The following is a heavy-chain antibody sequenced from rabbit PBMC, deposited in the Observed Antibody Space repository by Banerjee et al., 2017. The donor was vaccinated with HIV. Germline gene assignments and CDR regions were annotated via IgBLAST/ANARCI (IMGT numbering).Heavy chain of an antibody. D-gene: IGHD6-1*01. Sequence: QSLEESGGDLVKPGASLTLTCKASGFTFSSNAMCWVRQAPGKGLEWIGCIGTDSGSAYYASWVKGRFTISKTSSTTVTLQMTSLTAADTATYFCAREDANADDTYAANLWGPGTLVTVS. CDR1: GFTFSSNA. CDR3: AREDANADDTYAANL. CDR2: IGTDSGSA. J-gene: IGHJ4*01. V-gene: IGHV1S40*01.